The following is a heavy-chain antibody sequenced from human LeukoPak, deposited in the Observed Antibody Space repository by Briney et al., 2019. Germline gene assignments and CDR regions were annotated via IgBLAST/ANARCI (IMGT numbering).Heavy chain of an antibody. V-gene: IGHV3-7*01. CDR1: GFTFSNHW. D-gene: IGHD5-12*01. CDR3: ARDTSSFDYF. Sequence: GGSLRLSCAASGFTFSNHWMSWVRQAPGTGLDWVATIGQNVNDTYYVDCVKARFTISSENINNSLHLQMNSLGAEDTAVYYCARDTSSFDYFWGQVTLVTVSS. CDR2: IGQNVNDT. J-gene: IGHJ4*02.